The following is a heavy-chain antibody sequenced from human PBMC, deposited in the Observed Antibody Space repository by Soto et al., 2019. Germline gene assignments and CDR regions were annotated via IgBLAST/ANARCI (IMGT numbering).Heavy chain of an antibody. CDR1: GFTFSSYS. Sequence: PGGSLRLSCAASGFTFSSYSMNWVRQAPGKGLEWVSYISSSSSTIYYADSVKGRFTISRDNSKNSLYLQMNSLRAEDTAVYYCAKDQYSGYDYWSEYYFDYWGQGTLVTVSS. V-gene: IGHV3-48*01. CDR2: ISSSSSTI. D-gene: IGHD5-12*01. J-gene: IGHJ4*02. CDR3: AKDQYSGYDYWSEYYFDY.